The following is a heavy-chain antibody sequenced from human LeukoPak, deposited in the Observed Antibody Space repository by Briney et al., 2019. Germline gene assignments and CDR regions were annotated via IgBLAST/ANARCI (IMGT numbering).Heavy chain of an antibody. CDR3: AMDYGDYYAFDI. D-gene: IGHD4-17*01. CDR1: GFTFSSYE. V-gene: IGHV3-48*03. J-gene: IGHJ3*02. CDR2: ISSSGSTI. Sequence: GGSLRLSCAASGFTFSSYEMNWVRKAPGKGREWVSYISSSGSTIYYADSVKGRFTISRDNAKNSLYLQMNSLRAEDTAVYYCAMDYGDYYAFDIWGQGTMVTVSS.